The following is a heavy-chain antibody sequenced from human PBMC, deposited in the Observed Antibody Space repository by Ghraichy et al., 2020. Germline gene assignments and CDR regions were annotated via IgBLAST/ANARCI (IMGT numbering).Heavy chain of an antibody. CDR1: GFTFSSFS. CDR2: ISSSRSYI. CDR3: ARDPLVLVAVAGVAS. Sequence: GGSLRLSCAASGFTFSSFSMNWVRQAPGKGLEWVSFISSSRSYIYYADSVKGRFTISRDNAKNSLYLQMNSLRAEDTAVYYCARDPLVLVAVAGVASWGPGTPSTVPS. V-gene: IGHV3-21*05. D-gene: IGHD6-19*01. J-gene: IGHJ5*01.